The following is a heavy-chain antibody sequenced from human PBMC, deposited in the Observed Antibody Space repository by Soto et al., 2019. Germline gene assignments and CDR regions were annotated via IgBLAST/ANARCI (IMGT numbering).Heavy chain of an antibody. D-gene: IGHD3-22*01. Sequence: SVKVSCKTSGGTFSSYAISWVRQAPGQGLEWMGGIIPIFGTANYAQKFQGRVTITADESTSTAYMELSSLRSEDTAVYYCARDPGTMIVVGQGPFAYWGQGTLVTVSS. V-gene: IGHV1-69*13. J-gene: IGHJ4*02. CDR2: IIPIFGTA. CDR3: ARDPGTMIVVGQGPFAY. CDR1: GGTFSSYA.